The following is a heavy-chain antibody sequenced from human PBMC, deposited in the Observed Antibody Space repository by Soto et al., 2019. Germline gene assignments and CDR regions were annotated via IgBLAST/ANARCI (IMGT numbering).Heavy chain of an antibody. CDR3: ARDPPITGSLRGTPLMAV. D-gene: IGHD1-20*01. J-gene: IGHJ6*02. V-gene: IGHV1-18*04. CDR2: ISAYNGNT. CDR1: GYSFTSYG. Sequence: ASVKVSCKASGYSFTSYGISWVRQAPGQGLEWMGWISAYNGNTNYEQKFQGRVAMTTDTSTNTAYLELRTLRSDDAAVYYCARDPPITGSLRGTPLMAVWGQGSTVTVSS.